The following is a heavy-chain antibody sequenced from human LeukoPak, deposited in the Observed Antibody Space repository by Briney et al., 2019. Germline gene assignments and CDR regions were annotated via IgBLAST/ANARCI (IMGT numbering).Heavy chain of an antibody. CDR2: INSNGGST. D-gene: IGHD3-10*02. J-gene: IGHJ6*04. CDR1: GFTFSSYA. CDR3: AELGITMIGGV. Sequence: QLGGSLRLSCVASGFTFSSYAMHWVRQTPGKGLEYVSGINSNGGSTHYANSVKGRFTISRDNAKNSLYLQMNSLRAEDTAVYYCAELGITMIGGVWGKGTTVTISS. V-gene: IGHV3-64*01.